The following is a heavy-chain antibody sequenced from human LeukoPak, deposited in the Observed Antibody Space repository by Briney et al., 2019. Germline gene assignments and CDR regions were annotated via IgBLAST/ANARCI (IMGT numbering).Heavy chain of an antibody. D-gene: IGHD3-22*01. CDR2: IYHSGST. CDR1: GGSISSSNW. J-gene: IGHJ3*02. CDR3: ARDDGELVVHDAFDI. V-gene: IGHV4-4*02. Sequence: NASGTLSLTCAVSGGSISSSNWWSWVRQPPGKGLEWIGEIYHSGSTNYNPSLKSRVTISVDKSKNQFSLKLSSVTAADTAVYYCARDDGELVVHDAFDIWGQGTMVTVSS.